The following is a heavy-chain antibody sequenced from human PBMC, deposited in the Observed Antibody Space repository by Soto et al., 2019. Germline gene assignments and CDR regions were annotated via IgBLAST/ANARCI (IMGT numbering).Heavy chain of an antibody. J-gene: IGHJ5*02. CDR3: ARVVIAVAGHHNWFDP. CDR1: GYTFTSYA. V-gene: IGHV1-3*01. CDR2: INAGNGNT. D-gene: IGHD6-19*01. Sequence: QVQLVQSGAEVKKPGASVKVSCKASGYTFTSYAMHWVRQAPGQRLEWMGWINAGNGNTKYSQKFQGRVTITRDTSASTAYMELSSLRSEDTAVYYCARVVIAVAGHHNWFDPWGQGTLVTVSS.